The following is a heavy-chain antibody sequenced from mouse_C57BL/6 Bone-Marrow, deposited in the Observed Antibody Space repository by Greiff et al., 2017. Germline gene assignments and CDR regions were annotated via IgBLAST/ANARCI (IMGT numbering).Heavy chain of an antibody. J-gene: IGHJ2*01. Sequence: VQLQESGPELVKPGASVKISCKASGYTFTDYYINWVKQRPGQGLAWIGWIYPGGGNTKYTEKFKGKATLTVDTSSSTAYMQLSSLTSEDSAVYFCARGGNYGSSFFDYWGQGTTLTVSS. D-gene: IGHD1-1*01. V-gene: IGHV1-84*01. CDR2: IYPGGGNT. CDR1: GYTFTDYY. CDR3: ARGGNYGSSFFDY.